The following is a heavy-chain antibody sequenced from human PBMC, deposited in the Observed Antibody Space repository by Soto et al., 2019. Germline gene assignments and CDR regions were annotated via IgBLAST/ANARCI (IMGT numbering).Heavy chain of an antibody. J-gene: IGHJ4*02. CDR2: ISSSSSYI. CDR1: GFTFSSYS. V-gene: IGHV3-21*01. Sequence: EVQLVESGGGLVKPGGSLRLSCAASGFTFSSYSMNWVRQAPGKGLEWVSSISSSSSYIYYADSVKGRFTISRDNAKNSLYLQMNSLRAEDTAVYYCARGGAATVVTPNYWGQGTLVTVSS. CDR3: ARGGAATVVTPNY. D-gene: IGHD4-17*01.